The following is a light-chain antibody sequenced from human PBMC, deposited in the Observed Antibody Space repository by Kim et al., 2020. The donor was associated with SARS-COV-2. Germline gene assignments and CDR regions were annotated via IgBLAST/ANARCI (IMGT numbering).Light chain of an antibody. V-gene: IGKV1-33*01. Sequence: DIQMTPSPSSLSASVGDRITITCQASQDIDNSLKWYQQKPGKSPKLLIYDASNLEIGVPSRFGGSGSGTHFCFMIYSLQPEDFATYYCQQYGDRPPITFGQGTRLTIK. J-gene: IGKJ5*01. CDR2: DAS. CDR1: QDIDNS. CDR3: QQYGDRPPIT.